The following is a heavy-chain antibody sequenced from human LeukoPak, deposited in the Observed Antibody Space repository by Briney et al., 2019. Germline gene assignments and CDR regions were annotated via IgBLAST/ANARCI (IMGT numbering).Heavy chain of an antibody. J-gene: IGHJ5*02. V-gene: IGHV4-39*01. CDR2: IYYRGIT. CDR1: GGSISSSSYH. Sequence: SETLSLTCTVSGGSISSSSYHWGWIRQPPGKGLEWIGNIYYRGITYYNPSLKSRVTISVDTSKNQFSLKLSSVTAADTAVYYCAKQPHAFDNWFDPWGQGTLVTVSS. CDR3: AKQPHAFDNWFDP. D-gene: IGHD3-10*01.